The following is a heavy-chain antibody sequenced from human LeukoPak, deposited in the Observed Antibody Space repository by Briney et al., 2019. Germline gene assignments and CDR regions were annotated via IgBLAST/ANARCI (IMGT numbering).Heavy chain of an antibody. CDR1: GFSLSTSGVG. V-gene: IGHV2-5*01. CDR2: IYWNDDK. Sequence: GSGPTLVNPTQTLTLTCTFSGFSLSTSGVGVGWIRQPPGKALGWLALIYWNDDKRYSPSLKSRLTITKDTSKNQVVLTMTNMDPVDTATYYCAHTLHLGYCSSTSCLDAFDIWGQGTMVTVSS. J-gene: IGHJ3*02. D-gene: IGHD2-2*01. CDR3: AHTLHLGYCSSTSCLDAFDI.